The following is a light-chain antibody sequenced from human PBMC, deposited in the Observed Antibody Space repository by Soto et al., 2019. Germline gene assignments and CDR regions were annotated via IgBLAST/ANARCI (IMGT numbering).Light chain of an antibody. CDR1: SSDVGGYEY. CDR2: KVT. J-gene: IGLJ1*01. CDR3: SSYTSTSKLV. Sequence: QSVLTQPASVSGSPGQSITISCAGTSSDVGGYEYVSWYQQPPGKAPKLMIYKVTNRPSGVSNRFSGSKSGNTASLTISGLQAEDEGDYYCSSYTSTSKLVFGSGTKVTVL. V-gene: IGLV2-14*01.